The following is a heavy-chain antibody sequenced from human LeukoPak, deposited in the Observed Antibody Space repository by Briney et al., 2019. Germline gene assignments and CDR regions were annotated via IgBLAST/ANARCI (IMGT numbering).Heavy chain of an antibody. V-gene: IGHV4-34*01. CDR3: ARPYSSGWYPDPLYY. J-gene: IGHJ4*02. Sequence: KPSETLSLTCAVYGGSFRGYYWSWIRQPPGKGLEWIGEINHSGSTNYNPSLESRVTISVDTSKNQFSLKLSSVTAADTAVYYCARPYSSGWYPDPLYYWGQGTLVTVSS. D-gene: IGHD6-19*01. CDR2: INHSGST. CDR1: GGSFRGYY.